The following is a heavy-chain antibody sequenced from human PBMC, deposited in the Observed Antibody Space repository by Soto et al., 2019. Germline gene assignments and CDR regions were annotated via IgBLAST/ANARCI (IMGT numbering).Heavy chain of an antibody. D-gene: IGHD2-21*02. Sequence: EVQLVESGGGLVKPGGSLRLSCAASGITFTNAWMGWVRQAPGKGLEWIGRLKSRRDGGTSDYAAPVKGRFSISKDESKSTLYLQMNSLKTEDTAVYHCTTDGGVTAYPLFWARGQGTLVTVSS. V-gene: IGHV3-15*01. J-gene: IGHJ4*02. CDR1: GITFTNAW. CDR3: TTDGGVTAYPLFWA. CDR2: LKSRRDGGTS.